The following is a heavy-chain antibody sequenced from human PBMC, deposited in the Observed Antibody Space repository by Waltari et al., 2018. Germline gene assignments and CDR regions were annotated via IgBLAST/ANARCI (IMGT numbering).Heavy chain of an antibody. D-gene: IGHD5-12*01. CDR2: IYSTGITK. Sequence: EVQLAESGGGLVQPGGSLRLSCAASGFTFSDFSMNWVRQAPGKGLEWVSYIYSTGITKYYADSVKGRFTISRDNAQNSLSLQMNSLRADDTAIYYCARGYRKAFDIWGQGTMVTVSS. V-gene: IGHV3-48*04. CDR3: ARGYRKAFDI. CDR1: GFTFSDFS. J-gene: IGHJ3*02.